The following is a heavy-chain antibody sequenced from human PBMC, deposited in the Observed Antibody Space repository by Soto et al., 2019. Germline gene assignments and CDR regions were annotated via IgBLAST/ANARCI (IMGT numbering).Heavy chain of an antibody. CDR2: IYWADDK. CDR1: GFSFSTSQVG. D-gene: IGHD6-19*01. J-gene: IGHJ4*02. CDR3: AHRPGGHMSGWDNGYFDY. V-gene: IGHV2-5*02. Sequence: QIILNESGPTLVKPTQTLTLTCTFSGFSFSTSQVGVGWIRQPPGKAQEWLALIYWADDKRYSPSLSSRLTITKDTSKNQVVLIMTNVDPVDTATYYCAHRPGGHMSGWDNGYFDYWGRGALVTVSS.